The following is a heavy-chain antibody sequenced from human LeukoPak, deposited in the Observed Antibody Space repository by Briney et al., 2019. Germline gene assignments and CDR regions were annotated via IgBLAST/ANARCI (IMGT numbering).Heavy chain of an antibody. CDR3: APHCSSASCPDY. CDR2: ISSSGSTI. V-gene: IGHV3-48*03. D-gene: IGHD2-2*01. Sequence: PGGSLRLSCAASGFTFSSYEMNWVRQAPGKGLEWVSYISSSGSTIYYADPVKGRFTISRDNAKNSLYLQMNSLRTEDTSVYYCAPHCSSASCPDYWGQGTLVTVSS. J-gene: IGHJ4*02. CDR1: GFTFSSYE.